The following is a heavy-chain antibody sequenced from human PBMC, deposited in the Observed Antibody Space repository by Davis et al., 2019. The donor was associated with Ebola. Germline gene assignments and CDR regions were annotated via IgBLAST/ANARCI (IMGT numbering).Heavy chain of an antibody. CDR1: GFTFSSYA. V-gene: IGHV3-73*01. Sequence: PGGSLRLSCAASGFTFSSYAMHWVRQASGKGLEWVGRIRSKANSYATAYAASVKGRFTISRDDSKNTAYLQMNSLKTEDTAVYYCTGSYGGFDYWGQGTLVTVSS. CDR2: IRSKANSYAT. CDR3: TGSYGGFDY. J-gene: IGHJ4*02. D-gene: IGHD4-23*01.